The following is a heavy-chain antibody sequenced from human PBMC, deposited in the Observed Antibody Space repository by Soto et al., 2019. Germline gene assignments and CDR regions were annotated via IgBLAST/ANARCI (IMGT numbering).Heavy chain of an antibody. D-gene: IGHD5-12*01. CDR1: GGSISSYY. V-gene: IGHV4-59*12. Sequence: SETLSLTCTVSGGSISSYYWSWIRQPPGKGREWIGYIYYSGSTNYNPSLKSRVTISVDTSKNQFSLKLSSVTAADTAVYYCARAVATFYYYYGMDVWGQGTTVTVSS. CDR3: ARAVATFYYYYGMDV. J-gene: IGHJ6*02. CDR2: IYYSGST.